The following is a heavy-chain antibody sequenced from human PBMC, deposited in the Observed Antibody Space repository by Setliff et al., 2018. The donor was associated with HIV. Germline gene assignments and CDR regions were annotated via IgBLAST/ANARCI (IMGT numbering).Heavy chain of an antibody. CDR3: ARGPSDYPKGWFDP. J-gene: IGHJ5*02. D-gene: IGHD3-10*01. Sequence: ASVKVSCKISGYTLTELSIHWVRQAPGKGLEWMANFDPEDGETFYAQKFQGRLTMTEDTSTDTAYMELSSLRSDDTAMYYCARGPSDYPKGWFDPWGQGTLVTVSS. V-gene: IGHV1-24*01. CDR1: GYTLTELS. CDR2: FDPEDGET.